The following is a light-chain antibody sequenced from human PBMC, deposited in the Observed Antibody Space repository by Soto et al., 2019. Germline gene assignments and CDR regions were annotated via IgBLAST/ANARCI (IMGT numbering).Light chain of an antibody. Sequence: DIQMTHSPSSVSASVGDRVTITCQASQGISSWLARYQQKPGKAPKLLIYAASSLQSGVPSRFSGSGSGTDFTLTISSLQPEDFATYYCQQANSFPGTFGGGTKVEIK. V-gene: IGKV1D-12*01. J-gene: IGKJ4*01. CDR2: AAS. CDR1: QGISSW. CDR3: QQANSFPGT.